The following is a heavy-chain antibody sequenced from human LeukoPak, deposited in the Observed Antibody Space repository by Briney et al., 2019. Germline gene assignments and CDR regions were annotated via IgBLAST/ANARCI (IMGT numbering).Heavy chain of an antibody. J-gene: IGHJ4*02. CDR3: ARGTCSGGSCYLFDY. D-gene: IGHD2-15*01. Sequence: SETLSLTCTVSGGSISSYYWSWIRQPPGKGLGWIGYIYYSGSTNYNPSLKSRVTISVDTSKNQFSLKLSSVTAADTAVYYCARGTCSGGSCYLFDYRGQGTLVTVSS. CDR1: GGSISSYY. V-gene: IGHV4-59*01. CDR2: IYYSGST.